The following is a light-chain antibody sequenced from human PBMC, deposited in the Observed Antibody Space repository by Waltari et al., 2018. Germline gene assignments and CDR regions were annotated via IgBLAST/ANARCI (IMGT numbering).Light chain of an antibody. CDR3: QQYYSTLWT. CDR1: QSVLYSSNNKNY. CDR2: WAS. Sequence: DIVMTQSPDSLAASLGERATINCKSSQSVLYSSNNKNYLAWYQPKPGQPPKLLIYWASTRESGVPDRFSGSGSGTDFTLTISSLQAEDVAVYYCQQYYSTLWTFGQGTKVEIK. J-gene: IGKJ1*01. V-gene: IGKV4-1*01.